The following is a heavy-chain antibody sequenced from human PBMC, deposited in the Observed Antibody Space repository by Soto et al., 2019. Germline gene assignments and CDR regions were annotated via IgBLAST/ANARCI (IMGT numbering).Heavy chain of an antibody. CDR2: IFHDGYI. V-gene: IGHV4-39*01. CDR3: ARLQTAVPHY. J-gene: IGHJ4*02. Sequence: QVQLQESGPGLVMPSETLSLTCSVSGDSISGSPYYWGWIRQPPGKRLEWIGSIFHDGYIVYTPSLKSRVTISVHTSKNQFSLKLTSVAAADTAIYFCARLQTAVPHYWGQRILVTVSS. CDR1: GDSISGSPYY. D-gene: IGHD6-13*01.